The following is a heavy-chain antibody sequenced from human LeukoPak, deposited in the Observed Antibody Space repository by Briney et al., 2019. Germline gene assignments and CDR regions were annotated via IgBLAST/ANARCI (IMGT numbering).Heavy chain of an antibody. V-gene: IGHV3-7*03. D-gene: IGHD3-3*02. J-gene: IGHJ6*02. CDR1: GFTFSSYW. CDR3: AREHLLYYYYGMDV. CDR2: IKQDGSEK. Sequence: GGSLRLSCAASGFTFSSYWMSWVRQAPGKGLEWVANIKQDGSEKYYVDSVKGRFTISRDNAKNSLYLQMNSLRAEDTAVYYCAREHLLYYYYGMDVWGQGTAVTVSS.